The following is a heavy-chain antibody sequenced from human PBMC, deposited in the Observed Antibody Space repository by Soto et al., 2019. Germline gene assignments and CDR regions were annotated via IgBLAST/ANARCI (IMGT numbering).Heavy chain of an antibody. V-gene: IGHV3-23*01. CDR2: MSGSGGST. CDR1: GFTFSTYA. Sequence: EVQLLESGGGLVQPGGSLRLSCAASGFTFSTYAMSWVRQAPGKGLEWVSAMSGSGGSTYYADSVKGRFTISRDNSRNTLYLQMNSLRAEDTAVYYCAKKWELLGYFDYWGQGTLVTVSS. J-gene: IGHJ4*02. D-gene: IGHD1-26*01. CDR3: AKKWELLGYFDY.